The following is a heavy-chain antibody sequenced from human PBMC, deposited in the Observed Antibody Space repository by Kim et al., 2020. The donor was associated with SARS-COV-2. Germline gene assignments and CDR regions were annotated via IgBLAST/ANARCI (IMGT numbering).Heavy chain of an antibody. Sequence: KGRFTISRDNSKNTLYLQMNSLRAEDTAVYYCAKDQEWRVVVPAATGFDPWGQGTLVTVSS. CDR3: AKDQEWRVVVPAATGFDP. D-gene: IGHD2-2*01. J-gene: IGHJ5*02. V-gene: IGHV3-30*02.